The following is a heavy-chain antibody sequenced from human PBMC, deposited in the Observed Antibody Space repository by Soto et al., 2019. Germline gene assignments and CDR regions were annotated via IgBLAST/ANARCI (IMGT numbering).Heavy chain of an antibody. CDR2: ISAYNGDT. J-gene: IGHJ5*02. D-gene: IGHD6-19*01. CDR3: ARQWRVDNWFDP. CDR1: GYSFTNYG. V-gene: IGHV1-18*01. Sequence: ASVKVSCKASGYSFTNYGITWVRQAPGQGFEWMGWISAYNGDTNYAQKLQGRVTMTTDTSTSTAYMELRSLRSDDTAVYYCARQWRVDNWFDPWGQGTLVTVSS.